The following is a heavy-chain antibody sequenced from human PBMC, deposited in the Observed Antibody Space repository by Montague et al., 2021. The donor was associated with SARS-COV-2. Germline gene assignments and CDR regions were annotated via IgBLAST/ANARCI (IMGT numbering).Heavy chain of an antibody. CDR2: VIHSGST. CDR3: ARGWPYGDYGRVDY. V-gene: IGHV4-34*04. D-gene: IGHD4-17*01. Sequence: SETLSLTCAVSGGSISGYNWSWFCQLPPKGLEWFGEVIHSGSTNNYTSPNSRGTISVDTYKYKFSLKLRSVTAAATAVYYCARGWPYGDYGRVDYWGQGTLVTVSS. J-gene: IGHJ4*02. CDR1: GGSISGYN.